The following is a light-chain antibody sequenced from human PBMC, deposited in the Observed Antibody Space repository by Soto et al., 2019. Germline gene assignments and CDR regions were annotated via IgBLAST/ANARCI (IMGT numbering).Light chain of an antibody. Sequence: EIVLTQSPATLSLSPGERATLSCGASQSVSRSYLAWYQQNPGLAPRLLIYDASSRATGIPDRYSGSGSGTDYTHTISRLEPEDFAVYYCQQYGTSPYTFGQGTKLEIK. J-gene: IGKJ2*01. CDR2: DAS. CDR1: QSVSRSY. CDR3: QQYGTSPYT. V-gene: IGKV3D-20*01.